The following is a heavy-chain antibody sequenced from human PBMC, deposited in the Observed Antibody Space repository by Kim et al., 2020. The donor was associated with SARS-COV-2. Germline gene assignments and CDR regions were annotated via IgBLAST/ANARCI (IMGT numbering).Heavy chain of an antibody. J-gene: IGHJ4*02. Sequence: ADSVKGRFTISRDNSKNTLYLQMNSLRAEDTAVYYCAKARLDSGSYFFDYWGQGTLVTVSS. D-gene: IGHD1-26*01. CDR3: AKARLDSGSYFFDY. V-gene: IGHV3-23*01.